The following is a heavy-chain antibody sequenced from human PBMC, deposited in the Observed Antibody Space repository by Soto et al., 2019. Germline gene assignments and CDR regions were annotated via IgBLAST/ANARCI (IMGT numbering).Heavy chain of an antibody. Sequence: PGESLKISCKGSGYSFTSYWIGWVRQMPGKGLEWMGIIYPGDSDTRYSPSFQGQVTISADKSISTAYMELSSLRSEDTAVYYCAREAPQDTAMVFEVYGMDVWGQGTTVTVS. V-gene: IGHV5-51*01. CDR1: GYSFTSYW. D-gene: IGHD5-18*01. J-gene: IGHJ6*02. CDR2: IYPGDSDT. CDR3: AREAPQDTAMVFEVYGMDV.